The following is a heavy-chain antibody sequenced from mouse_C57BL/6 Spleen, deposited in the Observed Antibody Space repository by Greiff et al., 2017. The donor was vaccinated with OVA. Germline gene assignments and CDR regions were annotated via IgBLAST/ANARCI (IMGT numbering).Heavy chain of an antibody. CDR1: GYAFSSSW. CDR3: ARSRETAQAQYYFDD. J-gene: IGHJ2*01. CDR2: IYPGDGDT. D-gene: IGHD3-2*02. V-gene: IGHV1-82*01. Sequence: QVQLQQSGPELVKPGASVKISCKASGYAFSSSWMNWVKQRPGQGLEWIGRIYPGDGDTNYNGKFKGKATLTADKSSSTAYMQLSSLTSEDSAVYFCARSRETAQAQYYFDDWGQGTTLTVSS.